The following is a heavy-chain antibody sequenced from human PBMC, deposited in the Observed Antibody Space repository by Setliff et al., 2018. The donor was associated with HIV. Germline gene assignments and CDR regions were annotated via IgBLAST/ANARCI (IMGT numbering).Heavy chain of an antibody. Sequence: SETLSLTCAVSGYSIRSGYYWGWIRQSPGKGLEWVGTMFRTGTSYYNPSLTSRVTISQDASKNQFSLELTSVTAADTAVYYCATVDGTRYLDYWGQGKLVTVSS. CDR2: MFRTGTS. J-gene: IGHJ4*02. D-gene: IGHD1-1*01. CDR1: GYSIRSGYY. CDR3: ATVDGTRYLDY. V-gene: IGHV4-38-2*01.